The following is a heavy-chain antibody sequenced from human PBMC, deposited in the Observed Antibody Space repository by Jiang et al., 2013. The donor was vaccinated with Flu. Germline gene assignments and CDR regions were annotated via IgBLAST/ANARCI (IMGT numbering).Heavy chain of an antibody. CDR1: GGSIGIYY. D-gene: IGHD3-10*01. V-gene: IGHV4-59*01. CDR3: ARFRSAFDV. J-gene: IGHJ3*01. CDR2: IYYSGST. Sequence: LLKPSETLSPTCTVSGGSIGIYYWSWIRQSPGKGLEWIGHIYYSGSTNYNPSLESRVTISVDTSKTQFSLKLTSVTAADTAIYYCARFRSAFDVWGQGTMVTVSS.